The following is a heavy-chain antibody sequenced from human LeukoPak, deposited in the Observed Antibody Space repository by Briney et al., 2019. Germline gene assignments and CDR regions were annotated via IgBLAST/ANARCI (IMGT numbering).Heavy chain of an antibody. Sequence: GGSLRLSCAASGFTFSSYSMNWVRQAPGKGLEWVSYISSSSTIYYADSVKGRFTISRDNAKNSLYLQMNSLRAEDTAVYYCARWDYDFWSGYYSGDAFDIWGQGTMVTVSS. CDR2: ISSSSTI. V-gene: IGHV3-48*04. D-gene: IGHD3-3*01. CDR3: ARWDYDFWSGYYSGDAFDI. CDR1: GFTFSSYS. J-gene: IGHJ3*02.